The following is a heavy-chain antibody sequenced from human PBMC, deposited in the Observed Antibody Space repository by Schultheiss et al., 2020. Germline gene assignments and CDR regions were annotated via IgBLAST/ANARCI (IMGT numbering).Heavy chain of an antibody. J-gene: IGHJ5*02. D-gene: IGHD6-13*01. CDR1: GGSISSSSYY. V-gene: IGHV4-61*05. CDR2: VHHSWAT. Sequence: SETLSLTCTVSGGSISSSSYYWGWIRQPPGKGLEWIGYVHHSWATNYKPSLKSRVTMSVDTSKNQFSLKLSSVTAADTAVYYCARDSGSSSWRNWFDPWGQGTLVTVSS. CDR3: ARDSGSSSWRNWFDP.